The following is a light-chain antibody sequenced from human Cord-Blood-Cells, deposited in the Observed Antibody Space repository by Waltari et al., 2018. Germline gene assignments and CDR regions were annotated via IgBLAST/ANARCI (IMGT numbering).Light chain of an antibody. CDR3: QAWDSSTAV. CDR1: KLGDEY. CDR2: QDS. V-gene: IGLV3-1*01. Sequence: SYELTQPPSVSVYPGQHASITCSGDKLGDEYACWYQQKPGKSPVLVIYQDSKRPPGIPERLSGSNSGNTATLTISGTQAMDEADYYCQAWDSSTAVFGGGTKLTVL. J-gene: IGLJ2*01.